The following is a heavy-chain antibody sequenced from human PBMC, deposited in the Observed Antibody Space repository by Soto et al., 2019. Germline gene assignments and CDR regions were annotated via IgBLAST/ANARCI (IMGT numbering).Heavy chain of an antibody. CDR3: ARPPLETYCGGDCPSDAFDM. CDR2: ISSSGITI. Sequence: GGSLRLSCAASGFTFSSYEMNWVRQAPGKGLGWVSYISSSGITIYYADSVKGRFTISRDNAKNSLYLQMNSLRAEDTAVYYCARPPLETYCGGDCPSDAFDMWGQGTMVTV. CDR1: GFTFSSYE. D-gene: IGHD2-21*02. J-gene: IGHJ3*02. V-gene: IGHV3-48*03.